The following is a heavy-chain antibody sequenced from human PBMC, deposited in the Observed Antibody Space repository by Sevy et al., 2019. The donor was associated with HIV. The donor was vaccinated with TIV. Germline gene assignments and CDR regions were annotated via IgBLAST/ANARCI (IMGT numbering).Heavy chain of an antibody. J-gene: IGHJ4*02. V-gene: IGHV3-21*01. D-gene: IGHD3-10*01. Sequence: GESLKISCAASGFTFNIYNMNWVRQAPGKGLEWVSSISSSSSYIYYADSVKGRFTISRDNANNSLYLQMNSLRAEDTAVYYCARAPYARGTYWSFDYWGQGTLVTVSS. CDR2: ISSSSSYI. CDR1: GFTFNIYN. CDR3: ARAPYARGTYWSFDY.